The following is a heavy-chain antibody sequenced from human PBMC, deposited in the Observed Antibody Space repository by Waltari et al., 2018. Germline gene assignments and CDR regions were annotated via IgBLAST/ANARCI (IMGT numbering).Heavy chain of an antibody. CDR1: GGSVSSGSYY. V-gene: IGHV4-61*01. J-gene: IGHJ4*02. CDR3: AYGWLEYYFDY. Sequence: QVQLQESGPGLVKPSETLSLTCTVSGGSVSSGSYYWSWIRQPPGKGLEWIGYIYYSGSTNYTPSRKSRVTISVDTSKNQFSLKLSSVTAADTAVYYCAYGWLEYYFDYWGQGTLVTVSS. CDR2: IYYSGST. D-gene: IGHD3-3*01.